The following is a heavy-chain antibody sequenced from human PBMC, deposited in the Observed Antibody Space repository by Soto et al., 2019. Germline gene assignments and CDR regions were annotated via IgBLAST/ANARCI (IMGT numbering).Heavy chain of an antibody. Sequence: QVHLVQSGAEVKKPGASVKVSCKTSGYTFTRYGISWVRQAPGQGLEWRGWIRGYDGRTNFAQKVQDRVTMTTDTSTSTVDMELMSLSSDDTAMYYCAREGNVPYYY. CDR1: GYTFTRYG. J-gene: IGHJ6*01. CDR2: IRGYDGRT. V-gene: IGHV1-18*01. D-gene: IGHD3-16*01. CDR3: AREGNVPYYY.